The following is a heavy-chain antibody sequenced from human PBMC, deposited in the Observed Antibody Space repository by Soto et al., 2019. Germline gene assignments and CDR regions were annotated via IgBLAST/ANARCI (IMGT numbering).Heavy chain of an antibody. D-gene: IGHD6-13*01. Sequence: QVQLQQWGAGLLKPSETLSLTCAVYGGSFSGYYWSWIRQPPGKGLEWIGEINHSGSTNYNPSLKSRVTISVDTSKNQFSLKLSSVTAADTAVYYCARGRYSSSWYGGFDYWGQGTLVTVSS. CDR2: INHSGST. J-gene: IGHJ4*02. CDR3: ARGRYSSSWYGGFDY. CDR1: GGSFSGYY. V-gene: IGHV4-34*01.